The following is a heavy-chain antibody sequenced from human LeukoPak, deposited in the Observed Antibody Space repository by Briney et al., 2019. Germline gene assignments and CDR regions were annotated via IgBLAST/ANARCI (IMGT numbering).Heavy chain of an antibody. CDR3: ASRYCSSTSCYLYYMDV. CDR1: GGTFSSYT. V-gene: IGHV1-69*02. CDR2: IIPILGIA. D-gene: IGHD2-2*01. Sequence: GASVKVSCKASGGTFSSYTISWVRQAPGQGLEWMGRIIPILGIADYAQKFQGRVTITADKSTSTAYMELSSLRSEDTAVYYCASRYCSSTSCYLYYMDVWGKGTTVTVSS. J-gene: IGHJ6*03.